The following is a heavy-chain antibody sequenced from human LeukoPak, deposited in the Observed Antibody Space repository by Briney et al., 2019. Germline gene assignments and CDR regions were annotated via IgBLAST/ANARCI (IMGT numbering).Heavy chain of an antibody. Sequence: NLGESLRISCKGLGYGFSSYWNAWVRQRPGKGLEWMGIIYPGGSETRYDPSFQGQVTISADSSTSTAYLQWSSLRASDTAMYYCARASRDGYNQNFDHWGQGTLVTVSS. J-gene: IGHJ4*02. D-gene: IGHD5-24*01. CDR1: GYGFSSYW. CDR2: IYPGGSET. CDR3: ARASRDGYNQNFDH. V-gene: IGHV5-51*01.